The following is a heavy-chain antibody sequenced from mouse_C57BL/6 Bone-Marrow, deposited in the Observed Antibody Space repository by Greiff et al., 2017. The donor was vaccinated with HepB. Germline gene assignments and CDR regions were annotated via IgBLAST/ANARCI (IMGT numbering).Heavy chain of an antibody. D-gene: IGHD1-1*01. V-gene: IGHV1-7*01. CDR3: ASTTERDYYAMDY. J-gene: IGHJ4*01. CDR2: INPSSGYT. Sequence: VQLQESGAELAKPGASVKLSCKASGYTFTSYWMHWVKQRPGQGLEWIGYINPSSGYTKYNHKFKDKATLTADKSSSTAYMQLSSLTYEDSAVYYCASTTERDYYAMDYWGQGTSVTVSS. CDR1: GYTFTSYW.